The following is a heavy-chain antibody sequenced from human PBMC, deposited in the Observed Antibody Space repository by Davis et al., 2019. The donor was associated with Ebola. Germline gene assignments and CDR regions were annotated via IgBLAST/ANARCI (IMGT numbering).Heavy chain of an antibody. Sequence: AASVKVSCKASGYTFTSYYMHWVRQAPGQGLEWMGIINPSGGSTSYAQKFQGRVTITADESTSTAYMELSSLRSEDTAVYYCAREVVVVVAANSQYYYGMDVWGKGTTVTVSS. CDR3: AREVVVVVAANSQYYYGMDV. J-gene: IGHJ6*04. CDR1: GYTFTSYY. CDR2: INPSGGST. D-gene: IGHD2-15*01. V-gene: IGHV1-46*01.